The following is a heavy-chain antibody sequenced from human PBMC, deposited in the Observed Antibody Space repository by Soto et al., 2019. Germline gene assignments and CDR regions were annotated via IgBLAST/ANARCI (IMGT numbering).Heavy chain of an antibody. D-gene: IGHD3-10*01. Sequence: ASVKVSCKASGYTFTSYDINWVRQATGQGLEWMGWMNPNSGNTGYAQKFQGRVTMTRNTSISTAYMELSSLRSEDTAVYYCASSNYYGSGSTTLYYYYYYMDVWGKGTTVTVSS. J-gene: IGHJ6*03. V-gene: IGHV1-8*01. CDR3: ASSNYYGSGSTTLYYYYYYMDV. CDR2: MNPNSGNT. CDR1: GYTFTSYD.